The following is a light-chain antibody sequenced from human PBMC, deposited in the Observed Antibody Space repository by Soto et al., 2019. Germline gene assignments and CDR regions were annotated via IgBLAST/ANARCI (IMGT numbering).Light chain of an antibody. Sequence: DIQMTQSPSSLSPSVGDRVTITCRASQSISSYLNWYQQKPGKAPKLLIYGASSLQSGVPSRFSGSGSGTDFTLTISSLQPEDFATYYCQQSYSTLLTFGGGTKVEIK. CDR1: QSISSY. CDR3: QQSYSTLLT. J-gene: IGKJ4*01. V-gene: IGKV1-39*01. CDR2: GAS.